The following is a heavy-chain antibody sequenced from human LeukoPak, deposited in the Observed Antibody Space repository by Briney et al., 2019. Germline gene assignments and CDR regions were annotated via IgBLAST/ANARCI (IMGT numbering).Heavy chain of an antibody. CDR3: ARGSSKYVFGYYMDV. D-gene: IGHD4-11*01. V-gene: IGHV1-2*02. CDR1: GYTFTGHY. Sequence: ASVKVSCKASGYTFTGHYIHWVRQAPGQGLEWVGWVNPKSGGTNYAQKFLDRVTMTTDMSISTAYMELIRLRSRDTAVYFCARGSSKYVFGYYMDVWGKGTSIIVFS. J-gene: IGHJ6*03. CDR2: VNPKSGGT.